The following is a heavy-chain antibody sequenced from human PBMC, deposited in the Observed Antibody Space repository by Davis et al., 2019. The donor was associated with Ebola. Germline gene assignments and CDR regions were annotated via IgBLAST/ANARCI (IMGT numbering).Heavy chain of an antibody. CDR1: GGFVSSCCYY. D-gene: IGHD1-26*01. Sequence: GSLRLSCTVSGGFVSSCCYYWSWIRQPLGKGLECIGYIYYSGSTNYNPSLRSRVTISVDTSKNQFSLNLSSVTAADTAVYYCARGELLTYYYGMDVWGKGTTVTVSS. V-gene: IGHV4-61*01. CDR2: IYYSGST. CDR3: ARGELLTYYYGMDV. J-gene: IGHJ6*04.